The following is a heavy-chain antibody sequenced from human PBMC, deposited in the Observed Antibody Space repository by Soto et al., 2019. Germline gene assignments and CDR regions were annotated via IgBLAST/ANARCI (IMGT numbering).Heavy chain of an antibody. D-gene: IGHD5-12*01. CDR3: ARPDIVATISSFDY. V-gene: IGHV3-33*01. CDR1: GFTFSSYG. CDR2: IWYDGSNK. J-gene: IGHJ4*02. Sequence: GGSLRLSCAASGFTFSSYGMHWVRQAPGKGLEWVAVIWYDGSNKYYADSVKGRFTISRDNSKNTLYLQMNSLRAEDTAVYYCARPDIVATISSFDYWGQGTLVTVSS.